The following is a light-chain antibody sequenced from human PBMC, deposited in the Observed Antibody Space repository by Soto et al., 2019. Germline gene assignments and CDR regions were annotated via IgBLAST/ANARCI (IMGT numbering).Light chain of an antibody. Sequence: MTLSPVTLSVSPGERATLSCRASQTIRSDLAWYQQKPGQAPRLLISDASTRATGIPARFSGSGSGTHFPLTIRSLQSEDFAIYYCQQYYDWLTWTFGQGTKV. CDR3: QQYYDWLTWT. CDR2: DAS. J-gene: IGKJ1*01. V-gene: IGKV3-15*01. CDR1: QTIRSD.